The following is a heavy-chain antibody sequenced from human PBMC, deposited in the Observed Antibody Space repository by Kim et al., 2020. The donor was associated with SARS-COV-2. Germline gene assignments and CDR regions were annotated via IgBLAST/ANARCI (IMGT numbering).Heavy chain of an antibody. CDR2: IYHNGST. CDR1: GGSISSSNW. J-gene: IGHJ3*02. D-gene: IGHD3-10*01. CDR3: ARDSRNVFLWFGDLQRNAFDI. V-gene: IGHV4-4*02. Sequence: SETLSLTCAVSGGSISSSNWWSWVRQPPGKGLEWIGEIYHNGSTNYNPSLKSRVTVSVDKSNNQFSLKLTSVTAADTAVYYCARDSRNVFLWFGDLQRNAFDIWGQGTMVTVSS.